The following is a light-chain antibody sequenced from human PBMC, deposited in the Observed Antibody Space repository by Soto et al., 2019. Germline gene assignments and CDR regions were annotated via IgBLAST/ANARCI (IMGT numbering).Light chain of an antibody. CDR3: QSYDSSLSAYV. CDR1: SSNIGAGYD. V-gene: IGLV1-40*01. Sequence: QSVLTQPPSVSGAPGQRVTISCTESSSNIGAGYDVHWYQQLPGTAPKLLIYGNNNRPSGVPDRFSGSKSDTSASLAITELQAEDEADYYCQSYDSSLSAYVFGPGTKVTVL. CDR2: GNN. J-gene: IGLJ1*01.